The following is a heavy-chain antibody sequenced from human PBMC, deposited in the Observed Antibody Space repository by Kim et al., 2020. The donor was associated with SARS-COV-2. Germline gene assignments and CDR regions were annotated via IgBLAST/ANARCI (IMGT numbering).Heavy chain of an antibody. Sequence: SETLSLTCAVYGGSFSGYYWSWIRQPPGKGLEWIGEINHSGSTNYNPSLKSRVTISVDTSKNQFSLKLSSVTAADTAVYYCATAPYYDYVWGSYPKGYYFDYWGQGTLVTVSS. V-gene: IGHV4-34*01. CDR1: GGSFSGYY. D-gene: IGHD3-16*01. CDR2: INHSGST. CDR3: ATAPYYDYVWGSYPKGYYFDY. J-gene: IGHJ4*02.